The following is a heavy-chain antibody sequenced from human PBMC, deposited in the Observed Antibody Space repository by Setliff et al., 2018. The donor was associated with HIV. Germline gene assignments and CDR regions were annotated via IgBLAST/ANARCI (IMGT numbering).Heavy chain of an antibody. Sequence: PSETLSLTCSVSGGSITSYYWSWVRQPPGKGLEWIGYIYYSGSTNYNPSLKSRVTISVDTSKNQFSLKLSSVTAADTAVYYCARGAGYSYFDYSYYYMDVWGKGTTVTVSS. V-gene: IGHV4-59*01. CDR1: GGSITSYY. J-gene: IGHJ6*03. CDR3: ARGAGYSYFDYSYYYMDV. CDR2: IYYSGST. D-gene: IGHD5-18*01.